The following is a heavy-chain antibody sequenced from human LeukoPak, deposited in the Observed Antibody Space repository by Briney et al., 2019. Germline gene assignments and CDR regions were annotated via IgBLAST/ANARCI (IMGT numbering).Heavy chain of an antibody. J-gene: IGHJ5*02. CDR2: ISYTGNT. Sequence: SDTLSLLCTVSGGSFSRGGFYWSSLRQHPGKALEWIGYISYTGNTYYNASLRSRVTISVDTSKNQFSLKLSSLTAADTAVYYCAREKVTTETNWFDPWGQGTLVTVSS. CDR3: AREKVTTETNWFDP. V-gene: IGHV4-31*03. D-gene: IGHD4-17*01. CDR1: GGSFSRGGFY.